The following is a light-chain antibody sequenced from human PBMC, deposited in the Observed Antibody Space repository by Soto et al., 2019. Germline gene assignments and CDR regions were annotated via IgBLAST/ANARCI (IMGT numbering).Light chain of an antibody. V-gene: IGLV1-44*01. CDR3: ATWDDSLKRVV. J-gene: IGLJ2*01. CDR2: LNN. Sequence: QYVLTQPPSASGTPGQRVTISCSGSSSNIGSETVNWYQHLPGTAPKLLIYLNNQRPSGVPDRCSGSKSDTSASVAISGLQSEDEADYYCATWDDSLKRVVFGGGTKLTV. CDR1: SSNIGSET.